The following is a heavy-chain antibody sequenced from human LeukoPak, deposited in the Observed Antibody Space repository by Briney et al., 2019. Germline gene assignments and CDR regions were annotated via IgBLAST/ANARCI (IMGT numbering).Heavy chain of an antibody. CDR1: GGSISSSSYY. D-gene: IGHD6-13*01. J-gene: IGHJ4*02. V-gene: IGHV4-39*01. CDR2: IYYSGST. Sequence: SETLSLTCTVSGGSISSSSYYWGWIRQPPGKGLEWIGSIYYSGSTYYNPSLKSRVTISVDTSKNQFSLKLSSVTAADTAVYYCARGAAGTGAADYWGQGTLVTVSS. CDR3: ARGAAGTGAADY.